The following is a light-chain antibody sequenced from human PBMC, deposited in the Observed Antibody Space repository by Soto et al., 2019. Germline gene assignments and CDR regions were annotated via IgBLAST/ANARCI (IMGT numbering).Light chain of an antibody. CDR1: QSSSTW. CDR2: DAS. Sequence: ITCRASQSSSTWLAWYQQKPGKAPKLLIYDASSLESGVPSRFSGSGSGTELSLITSSLLPDDFATYYCQQSYGTFGRGTKVDIK. CDR3: QQSYGT. V-gene: IGKV1-5*01. J-gene: IGKJ1*01.